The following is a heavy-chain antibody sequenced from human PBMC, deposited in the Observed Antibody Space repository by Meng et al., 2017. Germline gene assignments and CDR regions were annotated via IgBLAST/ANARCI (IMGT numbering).Heavy chain of an antibody. Sequence: GGSLRLSCAASGFTFSIYSMNWVRQAPGKGLEWVSSISTSSSYISYADSVKGRFTISRDNAKNSLYLQMNSLRAEDTAIYYCARVYGSSWTSDYWGQGTLVTVSS. CDR3: ARVYGSSWTSDY. V-gene: IGHV3-21*01. CDR2: ISTSSSYI. D-gene: IGHD6-13*01. J-gene: IGHJ4*02. CDR1: GFTFSIYS.